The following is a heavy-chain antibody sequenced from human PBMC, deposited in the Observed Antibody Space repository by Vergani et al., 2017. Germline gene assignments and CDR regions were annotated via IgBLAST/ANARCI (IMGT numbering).Heavy chain of an antibody. CDR3: AGASGRYCSSTSCYSNWFDP. CDR1: GGSISSYY. CDR2: IYYSGST. J-gene: IGHJ5*02. D-gene: IGHD2-2*01. V-gene: IGHV4-59*01. Sequence: QVQLQESGPGLVKPSETLSLTCTVSGGSISSYYWSWIRQPPGKGLEWIGYIYYSGSTNYNPSLKSRVTISVDTSKHQFSLKLSSVTAADTAVYYCAGASGRYCSSTSCYSNWFDPWGQGTLVTVSS.